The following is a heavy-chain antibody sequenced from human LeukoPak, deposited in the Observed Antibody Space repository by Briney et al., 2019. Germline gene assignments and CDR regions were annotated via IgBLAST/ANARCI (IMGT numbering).Heavy chain of an antibody. D-gene: IGHD3-3*01. CDR2: IKQDGSEK. J-gene: IGHJ4*02. CDR1: GFTFSSYW. Sequence: PGGSLRLSCAASGFTFSSYWMSWVRQAPGKGLEWVANIKQDGSEKYYVDSVKGRFTISRDSAKNSLYLQMNSLRAEDTAVYYCARGIYDFWSGYQKYYFDYWGQGTLVTVSS. CDR3: ARGIYDFWSGYQKYYFDY. V-gene: IGHV3-7*01.